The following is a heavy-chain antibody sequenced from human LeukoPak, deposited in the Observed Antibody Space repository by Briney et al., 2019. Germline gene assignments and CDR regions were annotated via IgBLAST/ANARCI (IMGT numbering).Heavy chain of an antibody. D-gene: IGHD6-13*01. CDR2: IYYSGST. V-gene: IGHV4-59*12. J-gene: IGHJ5*02. CDR1: GGSISSYY. Sequence: SETLSLSCTVSGGSISSYYWSWIRQPPGKGLEWIGYIYYSGSTNYNPSLKSRVTISVHTSKNQFSLKLSSVTAADTAVYYCARGHSSSWYSGFDPWGQGTLVTVSS. CDR3: ARGHSSSWYSGFDP.